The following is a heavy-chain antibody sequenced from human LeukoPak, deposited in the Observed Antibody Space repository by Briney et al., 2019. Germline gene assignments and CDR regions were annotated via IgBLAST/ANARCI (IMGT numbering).Heavy chain of an antibody. CDR1: GYTFTHYY. CDR2: IIPIFGTA. Sequence: SVKVSCKASGYTFTHYYMHWVRQAPGQGLEWMGGIIPIFGTANYAQKFQGRVTITADESTSTAYMELSSLRSEDTAVYYCARDKAVTTEVTQHFQHWGQGTLVTVSS. J-gene: IGHJ1*01. D-gene: IGHD4-23*01. V-gene: IGHV1-69*13. CDR3: ARDKAVTTEVTQHFQH.